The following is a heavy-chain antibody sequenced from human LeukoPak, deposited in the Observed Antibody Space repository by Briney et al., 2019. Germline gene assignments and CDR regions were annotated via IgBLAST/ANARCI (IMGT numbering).Heavy chain of an antibody. CDR1: GGSISSGGYY. Sequence: PSQTLSLTCTVSGGSISSGGYYWSWIRQHPGKGLEWIGYIYYSGSTYYNPPLKSRVTISVDTSKNQFSLKLSSLTAADTAVYYCAKSREEIRGLDAFDIWGQGTMVTVSS. V-gene: IGHV4-31*03. CDR2: IYYSGST. J-gene: IGHJ3*02. CDR3: AKSREEIRGLDAFDI. D-gene: IGHD5-24*01.